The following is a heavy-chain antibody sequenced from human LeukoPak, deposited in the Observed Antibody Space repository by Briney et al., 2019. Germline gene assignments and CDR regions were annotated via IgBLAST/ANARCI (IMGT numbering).Heavy chain of an antibody. CDR2: ISWNSGSI. CDR1: GFTFDDYA. D-gene: IGHD4-17*01. Sequence: GGSLRLSCAASGFTFDDYAMHWVRQAPGKGLEWVSGISWNSGSIGYADSVKGRFTISRDNAKNSLYLQMNSLRAEDTALYYCAKDKGGLRISYWYFDLWGRGTLVTVSS. J-gene: IGHJ2*01. CDR3: AKDKGGLRISYWYFDL. V-gene: IGHV3-9*01.